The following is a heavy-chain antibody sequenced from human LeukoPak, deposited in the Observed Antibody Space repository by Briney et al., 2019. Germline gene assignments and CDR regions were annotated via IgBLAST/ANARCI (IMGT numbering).Heavy chain of an antibody. CDR3: AGGRWDVVVPAAIVLIFDY. J-gene: IGHJ4*02. CDR1: GGSISSGSYY. V-gene: IGHV4-61*02. D-gene: IGHD2-2*01. CDR2: IYTSGST. Sequence: SQTLSLTCTVSGGSISSGSYYWSWIRQPAGRGLEWIGRIYTSGSTNYNPSLKSRVTISVDTSKNQFSLKLSSVTAADTAVYYCAGGRWDVVVPAAIVLIFDYWGQGTLVTVSS.